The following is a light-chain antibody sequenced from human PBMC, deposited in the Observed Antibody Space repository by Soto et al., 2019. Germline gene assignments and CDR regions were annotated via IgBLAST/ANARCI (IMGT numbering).Light chain of an antibody. J-gene: IGKJ5*01. CDR3: QQYGSSPVT. CDR1: QSVSSTY. V-gene: IGKV3-20*01. CDR2: GAS. Sequence: ENVLTQSPGTLSLSPGERATLSCRASQSVSSTYLAWYQQKPGQPPRLLIYGASSRATGIPDRFSGSGSGTDFTLTITRLESEDFAVYYCQQYGSSPVTFGQGTRLDIK.